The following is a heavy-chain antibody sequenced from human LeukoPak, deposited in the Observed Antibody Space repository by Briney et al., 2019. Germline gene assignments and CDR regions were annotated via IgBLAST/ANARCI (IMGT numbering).Heavy chain of an antibody. Sequence: NPGGSLRLSCAASGFTVSSNYMSWVRQAPGKGLEWVSSISSSSSYIYYADSVKGRFTISRDNAKNSLYLQMNSLRAEDTAVYYCAKVDSSSWGDAFDIWGQGTMVTVSS. V-gene: IGHV3-21*01. CDR2: ISSSSSYI. J-gene: IGHJ3*02. CDR3: AKVDSSSWGDAFDI. CDR1: GFTVSSNY. D-gene: IGHD6-13*01.